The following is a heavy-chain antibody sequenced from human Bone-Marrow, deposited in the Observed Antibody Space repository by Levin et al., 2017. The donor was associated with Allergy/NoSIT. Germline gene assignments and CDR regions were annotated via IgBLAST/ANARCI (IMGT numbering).Heavy chain of an antibody. D-gene: IGHD2-2*01. Sequence: PGGSLRLSCAASGFTFSFYSMNWVRQAPGKGLEWVSSISSSSSYIYYADSVKGRFTISRDNAKNSLYLQMNSLRAEDTAMYYCARHQYKLLQSTLYGMDVWGQGTTVTVSS. CDR3: ARHQYKLLQSTLYGMDV. J-gene: IGHJ6*02. CDR2: ISSSSSYI. V-gene: IGHV3-21*01. CDR1: GFTFSFYS.